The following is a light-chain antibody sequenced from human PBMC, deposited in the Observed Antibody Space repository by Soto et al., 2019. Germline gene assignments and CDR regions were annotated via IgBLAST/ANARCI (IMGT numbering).Light chain of an antibody. J-gene: IGKJ4*01. CDR1: QSVRSSY. V-gene: IGKV3D-20*01. Sequence: EIVLTQSPATLSLSPGDRATLSCGASQSVRSSYVAWYQQKAGLAPRLLIYDGASRASGIPDRFSGGWSGTDFSLTIGRLEPEDFAVFYCQQYDNSAPLSFGEGTKVEMK. CDR2: DGA. CDR3: QQYDNSAPLS.